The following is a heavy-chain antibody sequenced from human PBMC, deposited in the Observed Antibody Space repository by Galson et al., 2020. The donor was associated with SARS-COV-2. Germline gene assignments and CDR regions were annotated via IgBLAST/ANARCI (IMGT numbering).Heavy chain of an antibody. D-gene: IGHD2-21*02. Sequence: GESLKISCAASGFTFSSYAMHWVRQAPGKGLEWVAVISYDGSNKYYADSVKGRFTISRDNSKNTLYLQMNSLRAEDTAVYYCARDPPSGGDCYSCPGAEGETTDYWGQGTLVTVSS. V-gene: IGHV3-30-3*01. CDR2: ISYDGSNK. CDR1: GFTFSSYA. J-gene: IGHJ4*02. CDR3: ARDPPSGGDCYSCPGAEGETTDY.